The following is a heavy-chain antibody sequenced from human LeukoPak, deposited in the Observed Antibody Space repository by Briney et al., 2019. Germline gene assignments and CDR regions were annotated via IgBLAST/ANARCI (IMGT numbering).Heavy chain of an antibody. CDR3: ARDIVVVGYYYYGMDV. D-gene: IGHD2-2*01. Sequence: GGSLRLSCAASGFTFSSYGMHWVRQAPGKGLEWVAVISYDGSNKYYADSVKGRFTISRDNSKNTLYLQMNSLRAEDTAVYYCARDIVVVGYYYYGMDVWGQGTTVTVSS. CDR2: ISYDGSNK. J-gene: IGHJ6*02. CDR1: GFTFSSYG. V-gene: IGHV3-30*03.